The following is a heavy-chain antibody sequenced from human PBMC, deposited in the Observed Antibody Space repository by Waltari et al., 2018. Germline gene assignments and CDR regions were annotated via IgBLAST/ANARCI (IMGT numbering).Heavy chain of an antibody. Sequence: QVQLVQSGAEVKKPGASVKVSCKASGYTFTSYDINWVRQATGQGLEWMGWRNPNSGNTGYAQKFQGRVTITRNTSISTAYMELSSLRSEDTAVYYCARVLWFRDPHWFDPWGQGTLVTVSS. J-gene: IGHJ5*02. CDR3: ARVLWFRDPHWFDP. CDR2: RNPNSGNT. CDR1: GYTFTSYD. D-gene: IGHD3-10*01. V-gene: IGHV1-8*03.